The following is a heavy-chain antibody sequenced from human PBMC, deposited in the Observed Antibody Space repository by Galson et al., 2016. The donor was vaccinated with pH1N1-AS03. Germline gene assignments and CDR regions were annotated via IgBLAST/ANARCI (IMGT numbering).Heavy chain of an antibody. Sequence: QSGAEVTKPGESLKISCKGSGYSFTNYWIGWVRQMPGKGLEWMGITYPGDSYTRYSPSFQGQVTISSDKSITTAYLQWSNLKASDTAMYYCARHRLSVTHSFSTRGIDVWGKGTTVTVSS. CDR1: GYSFTNYW. V-gene: IGHV5-51*01. J-gene: IGHJ6*04. CDR3: ARHRLSVTHSFSTRGIDV. D-gene: IGHD5/OR15-5a*01. CDR2: TYPGDSYT.